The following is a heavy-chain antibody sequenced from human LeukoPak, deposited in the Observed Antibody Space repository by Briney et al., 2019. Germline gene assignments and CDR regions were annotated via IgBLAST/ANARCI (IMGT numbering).Heavy chain of an antibody. CDR3: AKDPRYCSSTTSGC. V-gene: IGHV3-30*18. CDR2: ISYDGSNK. J-gene: IGHJ4*02. Sequence: HPGGSLRLSCAASGFTFSSYGMHWVRQAPGKGLEWVAVISYDGSNKYYADSVKGRFTTSRDNSKNTLYLQMNSLRAEDTAVYYCAKDPRYCSSTTSGCWGQGTLVTVSS. CDR1: GFTFSSYG. D-gene: IGHD2-2*01.